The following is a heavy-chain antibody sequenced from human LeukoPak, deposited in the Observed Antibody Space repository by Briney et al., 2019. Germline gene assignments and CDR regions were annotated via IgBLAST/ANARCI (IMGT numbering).Heavy chain of an antibody. CDR1: GYSFTSYW. J-gene: IGHJ5*02. CDR3: ARHVSQGYCSSTSCYPGTWFDP. D-gene: IGHD2-2*01. Sequence: GESLMISCKGSGYSFTSYWISWVRQLPGKGLEWMGRIDPSDSYTNYSPSFQGHVTISADKSISTAYLQWSSLKASDTAMYYCARHVSQGYCSSTSCYPGTWFDPWGQGTLVTVSS. V-gene: IGHV5-10-1*01. CDR2: IDPSDSYT.